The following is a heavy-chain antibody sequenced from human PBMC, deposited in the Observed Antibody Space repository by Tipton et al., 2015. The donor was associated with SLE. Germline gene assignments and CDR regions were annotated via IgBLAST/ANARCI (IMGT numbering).Heavy chain of an antibody. J-gene: IGHJ4*02. CDR3: ARGPGVYQGGFFDY. CDR2: INHSGST. CDR1: GGSFSGYY. Sequence: TLSLTCAVYGGSFSGYYWSWIRQPPGKGLEWIGEINHSGSTNYNPSLKSRVTISVDTSKNQFSLRLSSLTAADTAVYYCARGPGVYQGGFFDYWGQGTLVTVSS. D-gene: IGHD2-2*01. V-gene: IGHV4-34*01.